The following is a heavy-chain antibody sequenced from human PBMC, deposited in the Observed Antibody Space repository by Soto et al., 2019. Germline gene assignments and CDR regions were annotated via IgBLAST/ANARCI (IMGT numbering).Heavy chain of an antibody. CDR3: ARANGGYCSGGSCYRSYYYYYYMDV. V-gene: IGHV3-21*01. Sequence: EVQLVESGGGLVKPGGSPRLSCAASGFTFSSYSMNWVRQAPGKGLEWVSSISSSSSYIYYADSVKGRFTISRDNAKNSLYLQMNSLRAEDTAVYYCARANGGYCSGGSCYRSYYYYYYMDVWGKGTTVTVSS. J-gene: IGHJ6*03. CDR2: ISSSSSYI. D-gene: IGHD2-15*01. CDR1: GFTFSSYS.